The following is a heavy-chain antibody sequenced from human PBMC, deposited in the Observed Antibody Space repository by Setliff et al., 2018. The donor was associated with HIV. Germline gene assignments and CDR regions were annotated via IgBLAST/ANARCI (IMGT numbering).Heavy chain of an antibody. J-gene: IGHJ5*02. CDR1: GFTSSTYW. Sequence: LRLSCAASGFTSSTYWMHWVRQAPGKGLVWVSHINNDGRRTTYADSVKGRFTVSRDNAKNTLYLQMNSLRAEDTAVYYCARVASGYDYGWLDPWGQGTLVTVSS. CDR2: INNDGRRT. D-gene: IGHD5-12*01. CDR3: ARVASGYDYGWLDP. V-gene: IGHV3-74*03.